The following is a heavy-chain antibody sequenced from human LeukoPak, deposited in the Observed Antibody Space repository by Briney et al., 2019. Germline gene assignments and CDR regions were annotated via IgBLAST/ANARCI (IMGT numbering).Heavy chain of an antibody. V-gene: IGHV1-18*01. CDR2: ISDCNGNT. CDR1: GYTFTSYG. D-gene: IGHD3-16*01. CDR3: ARAVMTPDAFDI. Sequence: ASVKVSCKASGYTFTSYGISWVRQAPGQGLEWMGWISDCNGNTNYAQKLQGRVTMTTDTLTTTAYMELRSLRSEDTAVYYCARAVMTPDAFDIWGQGTMVTVSS. J-gene: IGHJ3*02.